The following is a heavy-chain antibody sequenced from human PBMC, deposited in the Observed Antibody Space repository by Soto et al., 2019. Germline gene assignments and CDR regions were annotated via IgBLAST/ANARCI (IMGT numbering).Heavy chain of an antibody. CDR3: ARYSNYFVYYGKNV. J-gene: IGHJ6*02. Sequence: GESLKISCKGSGYSFTSYWIGWVRQMPGKGLGWMGIIYPGDYDTRYRTSFQGQVTISADKSIRTAYLQWSSLKASDTAMYYCARYSNYFVYYGKNVWGQGTTDTDSS. D-gene: IGHD4-4*01. CDR2: IYPGDYDT. CDR1: GYSFTSYW. V-gene: IGHV5-51*01.